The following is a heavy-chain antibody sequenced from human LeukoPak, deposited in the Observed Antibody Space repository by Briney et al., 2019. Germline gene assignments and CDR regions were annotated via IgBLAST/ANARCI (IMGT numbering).Heavy chain of an antibody. Sequence: PGGSLRLSCAASGFTFSSYAMHWVRQAPGKGLEWVAVISYDGSNKYYADSVKGRFTISRDNSKNTLYLQMNNLRAEDTAVYYCAREGGDGAFDIWGQGTMVTVSS. V-gene: IGHV3-30*04. D-gene: IGHD3-16*01. CDR3: AREGGDGAFDI. J-gene: IGHJ3*02. CDR1: GFTFSSYA. CDR2: ISYDGSNK.